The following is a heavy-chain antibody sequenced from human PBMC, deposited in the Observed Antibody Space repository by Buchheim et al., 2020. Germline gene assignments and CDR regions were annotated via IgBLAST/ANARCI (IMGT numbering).Heavy chain of an antibody. V-gene: IGHV3-23*01. J-gene: IGHJ6*03. CDR2: ISGSGGST. CDR3: AKFGYDSSGYYYRGGYMDV. CDR1: GFTFSSYA. Sequence: EVQLLESGGGLVQPGGSLRLSCAASGFTFSSYAMSWVRQAPGKGLEWVSAISGSGGSTYYADSVKGRFTISRDNSTNTLYLQMNSLRAEDTAVYYCAKFGYDSSGYYYRGGYMDVWGKGTT. D-gene: IGHD3-22*01.